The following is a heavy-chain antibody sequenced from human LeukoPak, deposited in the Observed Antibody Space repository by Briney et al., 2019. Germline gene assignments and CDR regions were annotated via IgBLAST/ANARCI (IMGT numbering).Heavy chain of an antibody. CDR1: GFTVSSNY. D-gene: IGHD5-12*01. J-gene: IGHJ4*02. Sequence: GGSLRLSCAASGFTVSSNYMSWVRQAPGKGLEWVSVIYSGGSIYYADSVKGRFTISRDNSKNTLYLQMNSLRAEDTAVYYCARGGSGYDFDYWGQGTLVTVSS. V-gene: IGHV3-66*01. CDR2: IYSGGSI. CDR3: ARGGSGYDFDY.